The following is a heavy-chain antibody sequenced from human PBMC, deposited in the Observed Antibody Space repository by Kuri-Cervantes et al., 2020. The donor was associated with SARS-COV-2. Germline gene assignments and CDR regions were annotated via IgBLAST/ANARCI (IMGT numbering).Heavy chain of an antibody. CDR1: GGSISSYY. J-gene: IGHJ3*02. V-gene: IGHV4-4*07. CDR3: ARHTAVGATKGDAFDI. Sequence: SETPSLTCTVSGGSISSYYWSWIRQPAGKGLEWIGRIYTSGGTNYNPSLKSRVTMSVDTSKNQFSLKLSSVTAADTAVYYCARHTAVGATKGDAFDIWGQGTMVTVSS. D-gene: IGHD1-26*01. CDR2: IYTSGGT.